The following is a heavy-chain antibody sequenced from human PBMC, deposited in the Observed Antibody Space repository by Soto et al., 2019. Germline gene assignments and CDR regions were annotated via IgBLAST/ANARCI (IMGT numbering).Heavy chain of an antibody. J-gene: IGHJ4*02. V-gene: IGHV3-23*01. CDR3: AKADHYFDSSGFYVYYLDY. CDR2: ISGSGGTT. CDR1: GFTFSSYA. D-gene: IGHD3-22*01. Sequence: EVQLLESGGGLVQPGGSLRLSCAASGFTFSSYAMSWVRQAPGKGLEWVSGISGSGGTTYYADSVKGRFTISRDNSKNTLSLQMNSLRAEDTAVYYCAKADHYFDSSGFYVYYLDYWGQGTLVTVSS.